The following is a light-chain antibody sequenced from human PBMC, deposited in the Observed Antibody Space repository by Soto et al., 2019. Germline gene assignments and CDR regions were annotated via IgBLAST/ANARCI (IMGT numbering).Light chain of an antibody. CDR3: QLYYSYPFT. V-gene: IGKV1-8*01. Sequence: AIRMTQSPSSFSASTGDRVTITCRASQGISSYLAWYQQKPGKAPKLLIYAASTLQSGVPSRFSGSGSGTDFTLTIICLQSEDFATYYCQLYYSYPFTFGPGTKVDIK. J-gene: IGKJ3*01. CDR1: QGISSY. CDR2: AAS.